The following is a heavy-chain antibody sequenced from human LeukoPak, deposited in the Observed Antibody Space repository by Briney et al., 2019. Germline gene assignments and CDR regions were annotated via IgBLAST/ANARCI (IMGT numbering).Heavy chain of an antibody. CDR2: INHSGST. Sequence: PSETLSLTCAVYGGSFSGYYWSWIRQPPGKGLEWIGEINHSGSTNYNPYLKSRVTISVDTSKNQFSLKLSSVTAADSAVYYCARGGPSYYYRSAARRPAYDYWGQGTLVTVSS. CDR1: GGSFSGYY. J-gene: IGHJ4*02. CDR3: ARGGPSYYYRSAARRPAYDY. D-gene: IGHD3-10*01. V-gene: IGHV4-34*01.